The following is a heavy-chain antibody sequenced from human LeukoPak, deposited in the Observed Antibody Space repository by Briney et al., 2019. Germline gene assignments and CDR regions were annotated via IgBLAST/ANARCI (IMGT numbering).Heavy chain of an antibody. CDR1: GGSISSYY. Sequence: PSETLSLTCTVSGGSISSYYWSWIRQPPGKGLEWIGYIYYSGSTKYKPSLKSRVTISVDTSKNQFSLKLSSVTAADTAIFYCARGGLRHFDFWGQGTLVTVSS. CDR3: ARGGLRHFDF. V-gene: IGHV4-59*01. D-gene: IGHD4-17*01. CDR2: IYYSGST. J-gene: IGHJ4*02.